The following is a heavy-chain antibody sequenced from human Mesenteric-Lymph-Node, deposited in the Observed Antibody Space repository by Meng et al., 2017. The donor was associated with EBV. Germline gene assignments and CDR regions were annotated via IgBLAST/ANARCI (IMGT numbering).Heavy chain of an antibody. CDR3: AGWSARLEY. J-gene: IGHJ4*02. Sequence: QLYLKESEPTLLPPNQTLSLTCTLSGFSLSTRGVLVGWIRQPPGQALEWLALVYWDDDKRYSPSLKSRLSITKNTSKNQVVLTMADMDPVDTGTYYCAGWSARLEYWGPGTLVTVSS. D-gene: IGHD3-3*01. V-gene: IGHV2-5*02. CDR1: GFSLSTRGVL. CDR2: VYWDDDK.